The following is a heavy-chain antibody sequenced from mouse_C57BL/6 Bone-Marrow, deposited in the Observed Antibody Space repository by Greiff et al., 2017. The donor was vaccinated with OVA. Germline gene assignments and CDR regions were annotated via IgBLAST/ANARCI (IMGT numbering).Heavy chain of an antibody. V-gene: IGHV1-64*01. CDR1: GYTFTSYW. Sequence: QVQLKQPGAELVKPGASVKLSCKASGYTFTSYWMHWVKQRPGQGLEWIGMIHPNSGSTKYNEKFKRKATLTVDKSSSTAYMQLSSLTSEDSAVYYCARYPDSFRAMDYWGQGTSVTVSS. CDR3: ARYPDSFRAMDY. J-gene: IGHJ4*01. D-gene: IGHD3-3*01. CDR2: IHPNSGST.